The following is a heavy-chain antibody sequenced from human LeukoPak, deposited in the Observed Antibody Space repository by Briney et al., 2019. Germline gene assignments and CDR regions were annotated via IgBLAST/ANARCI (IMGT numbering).Heavy chain of an antibody. Sequence: GGSLRLSCAASGFTFSSYWMSWVRQAPGKGLEWVANIKQDGSEKYYVDSVKGRFTISRDNAKNSLYLQMNSLRAEDTAVYYCARESLDGRYYGSGSSRLDYWGRGTLVTVSS. D-gene: IGHD3-10*01. CDR2: IKQDGSEK. J-gene: IGHJ4*02. V-gene: IGHV3-7*01. CDR1: GFTFSSYW. CDR3: ARESLDGRYYGSGSSRLDY.